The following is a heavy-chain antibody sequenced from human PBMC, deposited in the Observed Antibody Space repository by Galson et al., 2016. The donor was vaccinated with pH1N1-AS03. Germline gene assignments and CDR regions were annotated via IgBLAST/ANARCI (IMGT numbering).Heavy chain of an antibody. CDR1: GGSIRSGNFY. D-gene: IGHD2-21*02. CDR3: TRGGAELLSGSETMYHWFDP. Sequence: TLSLTCSVSGGSIRSGNFYWSWIRQPAGRGLEWIGYIYTSGSTYYNPSLKSRVIISMDTSKNQVSLKLSSVSAADTAVYYCTRGGAELLSGSETMYHWFDPWGQGTLVTVSS. CDR2: IYTSGST. V-gene: IGHV4-61*09. J-gene: IGHJ5*02.